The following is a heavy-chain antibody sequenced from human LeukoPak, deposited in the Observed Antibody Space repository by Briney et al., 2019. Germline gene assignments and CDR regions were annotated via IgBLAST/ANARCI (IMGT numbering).Heavy chain of an antibody. CDR1: GGSTNSYY. CDR3: ARHLAARLGGARFSDY. J-gene: IGHJ4*02. Sequence: SETLSLTCIVSGGSTNSYYWSWIRQPPGKGLEWIAYIDDSGNTNYNPSLKSRVTISVDTSRNEFFLKVNYVTAADTAVYYCARHLAARLGGARFSDYWGQGTLVTVSS. V-gene: IGHV4-59*08. CDR2: IDDSGNT. D-gene: IGHD2-21*01.